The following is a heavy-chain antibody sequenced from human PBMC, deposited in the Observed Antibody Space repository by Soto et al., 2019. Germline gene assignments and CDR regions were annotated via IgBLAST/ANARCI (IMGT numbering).Heavy chain of an antibody. CDR1: GFTFSSYW. V-gene: IGHV3-74*01. D-gene: IGHD3-10*01. J-gene: IGHJ6*02. Sequence: PGGSLRLSCAAAGFTFSSYWMHWVRQAPGKGLVWVSRINSDGSSTSYADSVKGRFTISRDNAKNTLYLQMNSLRAEDTAVYYCARALLWFGPYSYGMDVWGQGTTVTVSS. CDR2: INSDGSST. CDR3: ARALLWFGPYSYGMDV.